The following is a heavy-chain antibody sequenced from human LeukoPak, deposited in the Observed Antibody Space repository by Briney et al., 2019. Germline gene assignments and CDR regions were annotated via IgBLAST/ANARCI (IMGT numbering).Heavy chain of an antibody. D-gene: IGHD6-13*01. J-gene: IGHJ5*02. V-gene: IGHV1-2*02. CDR2: INPNSGGT. Sequence: ASVKVSCKASGYTFTGYYMHWVRQAPGQGLEWMGWINPNSGGTNYAQKFQGRVTMTRDTSISTAYMELSRLRSDDTAVYYCAREGSERIAAAEGWFDPWGQGTLVTVSS. CDR3: AREGSERIAAAEGWFDP. CDR1: GYTFTGYY.